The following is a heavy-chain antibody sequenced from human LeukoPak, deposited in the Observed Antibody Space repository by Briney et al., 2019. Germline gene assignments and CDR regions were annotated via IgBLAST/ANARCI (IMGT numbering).Heavy chain of an antibody. CDR2: INPNSGGT. V-gene: IGHV1-2*02. CDR1: GYXFTGYY. Sequence: EASVKVSCKSSGYXFTGYYMHWVRQAPGQGLEWMGWINPNSGGTNYAQKFQGRVTMTRDTSISTAYMELSSLRSDDTAVYYCARGYCSGDCFTLFDYWGQGTLVTVSS. D-gene: IGHD2-21*02. CDR3: ARGYCSGDCFTLFDY. J-gene: IGHJ4*02.